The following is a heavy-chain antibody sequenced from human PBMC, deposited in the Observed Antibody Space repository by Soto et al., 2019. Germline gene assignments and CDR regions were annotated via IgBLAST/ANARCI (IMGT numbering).Heavy chain of an antibody. CDR2: IYYSGST. Sequence: QVQLQESGPGLVKPSQTLSLTCTVSGGSISSGDYYWSWIRQPPGKGLEWIGYIYYSGSTYYNPSLKSRVTISVDTYKNQLALKLSSVTAADTAVYYCARKHTMIVVVEPFDIWGQGTMVTVSS. J-gene: IGHJ3*02. V-gene: IGHV4-30-4*01. CDR3: ARKHTMIVVVEPFDI. CDR1: GGSISSGDYY. D-gene: IGHD3-22*01.